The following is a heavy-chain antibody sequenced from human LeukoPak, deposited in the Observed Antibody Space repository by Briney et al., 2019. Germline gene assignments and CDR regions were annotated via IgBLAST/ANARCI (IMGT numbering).Heavy chain of an antibody. CDR3: ARGQQQDVIDF. V-gene: IGHV3-33*01. Sequence: PGGSLRLSCTASGFTFGGYGMHWVRQAAGKGLEWVAVIWYDGSNIYYGDSVKDRFTNSRDNSQNTLYLQMNSLRAEDTALYYCARGQQQDVIDFWGQGTLVTVSS. CDR1: GFTFGGYG. D-gene: IGHD1/OR15-1a*01. CDR2: IWYDGSNI. J-gene: IGHJ4*02.